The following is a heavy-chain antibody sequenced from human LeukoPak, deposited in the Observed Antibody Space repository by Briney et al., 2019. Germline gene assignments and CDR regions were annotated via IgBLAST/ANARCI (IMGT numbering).Heavy chain of an antibody. Sequence: PSETLSLTCTVSGGSISSYYWSWIRQPPGKGLEWIGYIYYSGSTNYNPSLKSRVTISVDTSKNQFSLKLSSVTAADTAVYYCARFAGHSSGWYDYYYYGMDVWGQGTTVTVSS. D-gene: IGHD6-19*01. CDR1: GGSISSYY. V-gene: IGHV4-59*08. J-gene: IGHJ6*02. CDR2: IYYSGST. CDR3: ARFAGHSSGWYDYYYYGMDV.